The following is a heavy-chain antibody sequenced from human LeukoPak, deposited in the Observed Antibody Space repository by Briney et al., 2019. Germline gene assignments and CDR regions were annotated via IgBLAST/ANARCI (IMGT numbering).Heavy chain of an antibody. CDR1: GYTFTGYY. V-gene: IGHV1-8*02. J-gene: IGHJ4*02. Sequence: ASVKVSCKASGYTFTGYYMHWVRQAPGQGLEWMGWMNPNSGNTGYAQKFQGRVTMTRNTSISTAYMELSSLRSEDTAVCYCARGGGDYWGQGTLVTVSS. CDR3: ARGGGDY. CDR2: MNPNSGNT.